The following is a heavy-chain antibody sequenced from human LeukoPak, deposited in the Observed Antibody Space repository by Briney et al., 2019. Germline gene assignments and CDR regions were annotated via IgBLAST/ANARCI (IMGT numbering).Heavy chain of an antibody. CDR3: AKTSGWPYYFDY. J-gene: IGHJ4*02. CDR1: GFTFSSYA. Sequence: PGGSLRLSCAASGFTFSSYAMSWVRQAPGKGLEWVSAISGSGTHTYYEDSVKGRFPISRDNSKNTLYLQMNSLRAEDTAVYYCAKTSGWPYYFDYWGQGTLVTV. V-gene: IGHV3-23*01. D-gene: IGHD6-19*01. CDR2: ISGSGTHT.